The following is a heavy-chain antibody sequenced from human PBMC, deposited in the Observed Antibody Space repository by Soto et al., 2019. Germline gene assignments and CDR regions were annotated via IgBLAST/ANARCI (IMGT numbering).Heavy chain of an antibody. CDR2: IKHDGRET. V-gene: IGHV3-7*05. CDR3: RIAGRIDQ. Sequence: GGSLRLSCAASGFTFSDYWMSWVRQAPGKGLEWVANIKHDGRETYYVDSVRGRFTVSRDNAKNSLFLQMNYLRAEDTAVYYCRIAGRIDQWGQGTLVTVSS. CDR1: GFTFSDYW. D-gene: IGHD6-6*01. J-gene: IGHJ4*02.